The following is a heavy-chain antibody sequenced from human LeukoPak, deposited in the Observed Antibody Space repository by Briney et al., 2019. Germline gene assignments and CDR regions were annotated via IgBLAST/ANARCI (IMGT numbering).Heavy chain of an antibody. Sequence: SETLSLTCTVSGGSISSGDYYWRWIRQPPGKGLEWIGYIYYSGSTYYNPSLKSRVTISVDTSKNQFSLKLSSVTAADTAVYYCARSYYYDSSAYNWGQGTLVTVSS. D-gene: IGHD3-22*01. J-gene: IGHJ4*02. CDR2: IYYSGST. CDR3: ARSYYYDSSAYN. V-gene: IGHV4-30-4*01. CDR1: GGSISSGDYY.